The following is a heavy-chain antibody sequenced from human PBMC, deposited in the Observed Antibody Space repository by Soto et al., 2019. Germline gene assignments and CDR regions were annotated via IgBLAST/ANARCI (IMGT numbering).Heavy chain of an antibody. CDR2: IIPIFGTA. D-gene: IGHD5-12*01. V-gene: IGHV1-69*13. CDR3: ARPSRCYGYNYPPEYYFYY. J-gene: IGHJ4*02. Sequence: GASVKVSCKDSGGSFSSNAISWVRQAPGQGHDWMGGIIPIFGTANYAQKFQGRVTITADESTSTAYMELSSLRSEDTAVYYCARPSRCYGYNYPPEYYFYYWGRGTLVTVSS. CDR1: GGSFSSNA.